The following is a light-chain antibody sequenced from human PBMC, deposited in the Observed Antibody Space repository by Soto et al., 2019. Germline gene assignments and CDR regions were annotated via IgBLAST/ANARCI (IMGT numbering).Light chain of an antibody. CDR3: QWRSDWPPRLT. J-gene: IGKJ4*01. CDR1: ESIGNY. V-gene: IGKV3-11*01. Sequence: EVVLTQSPATLSLSPGERATLSCRASESIGNYLAWYQQKLGQAPKLLIYDASHRAIGIPGRFSGDGSGTDFTLTISSLEPADFAVYSCQWRSDWPPRLTFGGGTKVEIK. CDR2: DAS.